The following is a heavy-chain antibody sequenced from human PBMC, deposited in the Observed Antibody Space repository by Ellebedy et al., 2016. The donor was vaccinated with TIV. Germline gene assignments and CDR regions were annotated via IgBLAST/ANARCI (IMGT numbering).Heavy chain of an antibody. D-gene: IGHD1-1*01. CDR1: GFTFSDYS. CDR3: ARNIIPAVRPTTFDY. Sequence: GESLKISXAASGFTFSDYSMNWVRQAPGRGLEWISFISGDSRTIYYAHSVSGRFAISRDNAKNSLYLQLNSLRDEDTAVYYCARNIIPAVRPTTFDYWGQGSLVTVSS. J-gene: IGHJ4*02. CDR2: ISGDSRTI. V-gene: IGHV3-48*02.